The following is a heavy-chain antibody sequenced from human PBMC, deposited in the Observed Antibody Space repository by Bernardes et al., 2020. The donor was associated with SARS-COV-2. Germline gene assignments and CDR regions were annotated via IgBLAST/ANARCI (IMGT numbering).Heavy chain of an antibody. J-gene: IGHJ4*02. CDR3: ARTLIGGYRYGYDY. V-gene: IGHV2-70*11. CDR1: GFSLSTSLMC. CDR2: IDWDNDK. Sequence: SGPTLVKPTQTLTLTCTLSGFSLSTSLMCVSWIRQPPGKALEWLARIDWDNDKYYSTSLKTRLTISKDTSKNQVVLTMTNMDPVDTATYYCARTLIGGYRYGYDYWGQGILVTVAS. D-gene: IGHD5-18*01.